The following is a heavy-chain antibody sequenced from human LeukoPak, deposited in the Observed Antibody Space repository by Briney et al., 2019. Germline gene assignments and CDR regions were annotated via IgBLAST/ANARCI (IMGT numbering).Heavy chain of an antibody. D-gene: IGHD6-13*01. CDR2: ISGSGSDT. CDR1: GFIFSDYY. Sequence: PGRSLRLSCAASGFIFSDYYMTWIRQAPGKGLEWLSYISGSGSDTNYADSVKGRFTTSRDNAKNSLYLQMNSLRAEDTAVYYCARVGSIAAAGTPDYWGQGTLVTVSS. V-gene: IGHV3-11*06. CDR3: ARVGSIAAAGTPDY. J-gene: IGHJ4*02.